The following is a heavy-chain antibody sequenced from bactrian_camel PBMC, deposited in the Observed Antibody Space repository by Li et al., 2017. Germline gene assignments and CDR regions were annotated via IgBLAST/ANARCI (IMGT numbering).Heavy chain of an antibody. CDR1: GFTFSSFS. CDR3: EACDFDY. V-gene: IGHV3S6*01. Sequence: VQLVESGGGMAHSGGSLRLSCAASGFTFSSFSMNWVRQAPGKGLEWVSSIYRDGWSSYYAITVKGRFTISRDNAKNTVYLQMNSLKSEDTALYYCEACDFDYRGQGTQVTVS. CDR2: IYRDGWSS. J-gene: IGHJ6*01.